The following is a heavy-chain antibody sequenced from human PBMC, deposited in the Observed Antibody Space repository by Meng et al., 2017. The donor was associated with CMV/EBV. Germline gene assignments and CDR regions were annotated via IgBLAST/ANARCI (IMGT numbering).Heavy chain of an antibody. CDR3: ARSMVVAGDWFDP. J-gene: IGHJ5*02. CDR1: GGSISSYY. D-gene: IGHD2-15*01. Sequence: QVQLQEAGPALVQPSETLSRTCTVSGGSISSYYWSWTREHAGKGLEWIGRIYTSGSTNYNPSLKSRVTMSVDTSKNQFSLKLSSVTAADTAVYYCARSMVVAGDWFDPWGQGTLVTVSS. V-gene: IGHV4-4*07. CDR2: IYTSGST.